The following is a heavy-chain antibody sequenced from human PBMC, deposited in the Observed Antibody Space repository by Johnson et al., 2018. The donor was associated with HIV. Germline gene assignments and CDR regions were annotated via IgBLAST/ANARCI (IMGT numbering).Heavy chain of an antibody. CDR3: ARALKRIAAADDAFDI. CDR1: GFTFSDYY. V-gene: IGHV3-11*04. CDR2: ISSSGSTI. D-gene: IGHD6-13*01. Sequence: QEQLVESGGGVVQPGRSLRLSCAASGFTFSDYYMSWIRQAPGKGLEWVSYISSSGSTIDYADSVKGRLTISRANAKNSLYLQMNRLRAEDTAVYYWARALKRIAAADDAFDIWGQGTMVTVSS. J-gene: IGHJ3*02.